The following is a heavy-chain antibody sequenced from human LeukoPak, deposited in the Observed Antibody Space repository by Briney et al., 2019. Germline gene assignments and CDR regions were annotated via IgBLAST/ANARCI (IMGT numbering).Heavy chain of an antibody. CDR2: ISSSSSSYI. CDR1: GFTFSSYS. Sequence: PGGSPRLSCAASGFTFSSYSMNWVRQAPGKGLEWVSSISSSSSSYIYYADSVKGRFTISRDNAKNSLYLQMNSLRAEDTAVYYCARDIGQQLWDYFDYWGQGTLVTVSS. J-gene: IGHJ4*02. V-gene: IGHV3-21*01. CDR3: ARDIGQQLWDYFDY. D-gene: IGHD6-13*01.